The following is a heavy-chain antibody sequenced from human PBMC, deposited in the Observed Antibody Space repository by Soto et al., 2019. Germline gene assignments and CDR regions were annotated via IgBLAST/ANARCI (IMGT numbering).Heavy chain of an antibody. CDR1: GNSLSSNTAA. V-gene: IGHV6-1*01. CDR2: TYYRSKWYN. Sequence: PSQTPCLTCGMSGNSLSSNTAAWDSLRHPPSRGLEWLGRTYYRSKWYNDYAVSVESRVTIDPDTSKNHFSLQLNFVTPEDTAVYFCARGEQYSGRIFDYWGQGTLVTVSS. CDR3: ARGEQYSGRIFDY. D-gene: IGHD1-26*01. J-gene: IGHJ4*02.